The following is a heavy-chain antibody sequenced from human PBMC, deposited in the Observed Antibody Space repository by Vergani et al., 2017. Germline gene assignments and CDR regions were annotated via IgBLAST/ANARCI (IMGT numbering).Heavy chain of an antibody. D-gene: IGHD5-24*01. CDR3: AGDQWDDDGPRGWFAP. Sequence: QVQLHESGPGLVKPSETLSLTCSVSGASISSYFWSWIRQPAGKGLGWLGRVHTDGTAYYNPSLRTRVRLSADLSQRQFSLKMTSLTAADTAVYFCAGDQWDDDGPRGWFAPWGQGILVTVSS. V-gene: IGHV4-4*07. J-gene: IGHJ5*02. CDR2: VHTDGTA. CDR1: GASISSYF.